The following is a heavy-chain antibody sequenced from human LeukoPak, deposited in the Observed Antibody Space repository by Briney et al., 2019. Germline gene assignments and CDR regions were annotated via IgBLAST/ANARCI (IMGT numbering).Heavy chain of an antibody. J-gene: IGHJ4*02. D-gene: IGHD3-22*01. CDR1: GDSIGNYF. CDR3: ARGGVDYDSSGLIDS. V-gene: IGHV4-59*01. CDR2: IYYSGST. Sequence: SETLSLTCTVSGDSIGNYFWSWIRQPPGKGLEWIGYIYYSGSTNYNPSLKSRVTISVDTSKNQFSLKLSSVTAADTAVYYCARGGVDYDSSGLIDSWGQGTLVTVSS.